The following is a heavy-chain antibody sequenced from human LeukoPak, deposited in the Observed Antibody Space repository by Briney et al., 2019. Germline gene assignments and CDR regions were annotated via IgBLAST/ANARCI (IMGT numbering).Heavy chain of an antibody. V-gene: IGHV3-23*01. CDR2: IIAGGGST. D-gene: IGHD2-2*01. CDR1: GFSFSNYT. CDR3: ARARIVVVPAVYDY. J-gene: IGHJ4*02. Sequence: GGSLRVSCAASGFSFSNYTMSWVRQAPGKGLEWVSGIIAGGGSTFYADSVKGRFTISRDNSKNTLYLQMHSLRAEDTAVYYCARARIVVVPAVYDYWGQGTLDTVSS.